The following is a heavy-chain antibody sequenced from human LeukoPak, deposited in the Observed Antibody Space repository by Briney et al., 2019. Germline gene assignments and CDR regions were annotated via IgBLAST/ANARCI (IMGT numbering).Heavy chain of an antibody. CDR1: GGSFSGYF. D-gene: IGHD3-10*01. V-gene: IGHV4-34*01. CDR3: ARVSFGGFDY. CDR2: INHSGST. Sequence: SETLSLTCAVYGGSFSGYFWSWIRQPPGKGLEWIGEINHSGSTNYNPSLKSRVTISVDTSKNQFSLKLSSLTAADTAVYYCARVSFGGFDYWGQGTLVTVSS. J-gene: IGHJ4*02.